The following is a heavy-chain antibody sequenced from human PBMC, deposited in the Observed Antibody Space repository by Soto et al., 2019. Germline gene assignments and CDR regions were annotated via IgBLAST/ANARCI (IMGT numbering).Heavy chain of an antibody. V-gene: IGHV4-59*01. J-gene: IGHJ4*02. CDR3: ARSPRFGSGWFIDY. Sequence: TCDVLGGSISSYSWRWIRQPPGKVLEISGYIYNSGRTNHNPSLKSLVTISVHTSKTLYSLKLSSMTAADTSVYYCARSPRFGSGWFIDYCRQGALAT. CDR2: IYNSGRT. CDR1: GGSISSYS. D-gene: IGHD6-19*01.